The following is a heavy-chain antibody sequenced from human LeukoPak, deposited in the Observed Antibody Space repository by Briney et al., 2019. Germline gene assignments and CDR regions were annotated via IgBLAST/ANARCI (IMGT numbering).Heavy chain of an antibody. V-gene: IGHV4-30-4*01. D-gene: IGHD2-2*01. CDR1: GGSISSGDYY. CDR3: ASPIVVVPGRRYGMGV. Sequence: PSQTLSLTCTVSGGSISSGDYYWSWIRQPPGKGLEWIGYIYYSGSTYYNPSLKSRVTISVDTSKNQFSLKLSSVTAADTAVYYCASPIVVVPGRRYGMGVWGQGTTVTVSS. CDR2: IYYSGST. J-gene: IGHJ6*02.